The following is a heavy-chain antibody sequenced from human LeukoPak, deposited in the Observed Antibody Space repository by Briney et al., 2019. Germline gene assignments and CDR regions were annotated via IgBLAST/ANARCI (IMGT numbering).Heavy chain of an antibody. Sequence: ASVKVSCKASGYTFSGYYMNWVRQAPGQGLEWMGWINPNSGGTNYAQKFQGRVTMTRDTSISTAYMELSRLRSDDTAVYYCARVYRSGSIYGQGYFDNWGQGTLVTVSS. CDR3: ARVYRSGSIYGQGYFDN. D-gene: IGHD5-18*01. J-gene: IGHJ4*02. V-gene: IGHV1-2*02. CDR2: INPNSGGT. CDR1: GYTFSGYY.